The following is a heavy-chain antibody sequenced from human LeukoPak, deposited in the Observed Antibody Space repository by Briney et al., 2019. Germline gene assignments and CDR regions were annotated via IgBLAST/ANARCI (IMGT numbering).Heavy chain of an antibody. D-gene: IGHD2-15*01. CDR2: INPNSGGT. V-gene: IGHV1-2*02. J-gene: IGHJ4*02. Sequence: ASVKVSCKASGYTFTGYYMHWVRQAPGQGPEWMGWINPNSGGTNYAQKFQGRVTMTRDTSISTAYMELSRLRSDDTAVYYCARGLRYYCSGGSCPLDYWGQGTLVTVSS. CDR1: GYTFTGYY. CDR3: ARGLRYYCSGGSCPLDY.